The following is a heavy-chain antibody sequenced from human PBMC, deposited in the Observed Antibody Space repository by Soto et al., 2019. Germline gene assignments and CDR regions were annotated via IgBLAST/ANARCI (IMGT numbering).Heavy chain of an antibody. V-gene: IGHV1-69*13. J-gene: IGHJ3*01. CDR3: ARGQEYGGNSDAFDV. CDR2: ILPFFGTA. D-gene: IGHD2-21*02. Sequence: QVHLVQSGAEVKKPGSSVKVSCKYSGGTFRTESINWVRQAPGQGPEWMGGILPFFGTADYAPRFQGRVTMTADGATATADRELRRLTSQDTAVDFCARGQEYGGNSDAFDVWGQGTMVTVSS. CDR1: GGTFRTES.